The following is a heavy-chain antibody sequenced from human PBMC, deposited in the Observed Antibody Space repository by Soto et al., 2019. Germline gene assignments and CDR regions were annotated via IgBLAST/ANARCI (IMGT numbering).Heavy chain of an antibody. CDR3: ARRIAVDVAGFDY. Sequence: EVQLVQSGAEAKKPGESLRIACKGSGYSFTSYSISWVRQMPGKGLEWMGRIDPSDSYTNYSPSFQGHITISAHKSISTAYLQWSSLKDSDTAMYYCARRIAVDVAGFDYWGQGTLVTVSS. J-gene: IGHJ4*02. CDR1: GYSFTSYS. CDR2: IDPSDSYT. D-gene: IGHD6-19*01. V-gene: IGHV5-10-1*01.